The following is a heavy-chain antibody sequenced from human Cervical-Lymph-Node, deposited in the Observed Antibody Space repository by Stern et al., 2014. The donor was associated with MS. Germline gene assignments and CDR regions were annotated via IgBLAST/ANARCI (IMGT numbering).Heavy chain of an antibody. V-gene: IGHV4-61*02. Sequence: QVQLQESGPGLVKPSQTLSLTCTVSGVSISSADYSWNWIRQPAGKGLGWIGRIYSSGSTNYNPSLKSRVTLSVDTSKHQFSLKMSSGTAADTALYYCARERRVSGGGNYFDYWGQGTLVTVSS. CDR1: GVSISSADYS. CDR2: IYSSGST. CDR3: ARERRVSGGGNYFDY. J-gene: IGHJ4*02. D-gene: IGHD3-10*01.